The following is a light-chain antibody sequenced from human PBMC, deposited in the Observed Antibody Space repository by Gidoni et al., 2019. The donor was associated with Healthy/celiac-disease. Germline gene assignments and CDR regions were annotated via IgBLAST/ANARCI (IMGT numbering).Light chain of an antibody. J-gene: IGKJ4*01. CDR3: QQANSFPPLT. CDR2: AAS. V-gene: IGKV1-12*01. Sequence: DIQMTQSPSSVSASVGDRVTITCRASQGIRSWLAWYQQKPGNAPKLLIYAASSLQSGVPSRFSGSGSGTDFTLTISSLQPEDFATYYCQQANSFPPLTFXGXTKVEIK. CDR1: QGIRSW.